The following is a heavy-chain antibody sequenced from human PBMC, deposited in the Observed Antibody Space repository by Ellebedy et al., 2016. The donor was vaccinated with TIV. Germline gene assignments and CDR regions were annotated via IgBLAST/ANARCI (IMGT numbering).Heavy chain of an antibody. D-gene: IGHD3-22*01. CDR1: GFTFSSYS. CDR2: ISSSSSYI. Sequence: GESLKISCAASGFTFSSYSMNWVRQAPGKGLEWVSSISSSSSYIYYADSVKGRFTISRDNAKNSLYLQMNSLRAEDTAVYYCARDLGYYDSSGYSMDVWGQGTTVTVSS. CDR3: ARDLGYYDSSGYSMDV. V-gene: IGHV3-21*01. J-gene: IGHJ6*02.